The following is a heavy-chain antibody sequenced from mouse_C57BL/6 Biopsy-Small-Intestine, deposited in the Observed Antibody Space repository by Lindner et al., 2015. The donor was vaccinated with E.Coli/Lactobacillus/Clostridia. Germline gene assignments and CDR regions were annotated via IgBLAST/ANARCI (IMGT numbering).Heavy chain of an antibody. V-gene: IGHV1S56*01. J-gene: IGHJ2*01. CDR3: ARGTRSDY. CDR1: GYSFTSYY. CDR2: IYPGDGDT. Sequence: QLQESGPEVVKPGASVRISCKASGYSFTSYYIHWVKQRPGQGLEWIGRIYPGDGDTNYNGKFKGKATLTADKSSSTAYMQLSSLTSEDSAVYFCARGTRSDYWGQGTTLTVSS.